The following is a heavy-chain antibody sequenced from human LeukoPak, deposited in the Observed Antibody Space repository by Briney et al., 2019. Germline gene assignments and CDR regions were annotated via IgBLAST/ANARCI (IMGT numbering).Heavy chain of an antibody. D-gene: IGHD3-22*01. CDR1: GGSISSSSYY. V-gene: IGHV4-39*01. CDR3: AGHFEDYYDSSGYYFGSRGYYYGMDV. CDR2: IYYSGST. Sequence: PSETLSLTCTVSGGSISSSSYYWGWIRQPPGKGLEWIGSIYYSGSTYYNPSLKSRVTISVDTSKNQFSLKLSSVTAADTAVYYCAGHFEDYYDSSGYYFGSRGYYYGMDVWGQGTTVTVSS. J-gene: IGHJ6*02.